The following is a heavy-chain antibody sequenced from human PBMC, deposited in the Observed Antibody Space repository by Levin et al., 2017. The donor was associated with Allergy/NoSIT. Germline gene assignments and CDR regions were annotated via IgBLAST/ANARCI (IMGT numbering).Heavy chain of an antibody. CDR1: GFTFSDHA. V-gene: IGHV3-23*01. D-gene: IGHD1-1*01. Sequence: GGSLRLSCAASGFTFSDHAMSWVRQAPGTGLEWVSTISDNGDRTHFADSVKGRFTISRDNSKNTLYRQMNSLRADDTARSYCPTGTYGGTWGQGALVPVSS. CDR2: ISDNGDRT. J-gene: IGHJ5*02. CDR3: PTGTYGGT.